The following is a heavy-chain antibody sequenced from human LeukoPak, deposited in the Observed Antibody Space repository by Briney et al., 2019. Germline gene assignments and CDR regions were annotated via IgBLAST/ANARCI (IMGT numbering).Heavy chain of an antibody. Sequence: GGSLRLSCAASGFTFSSYGMHWVRQAPGKGLEWVAVISYDGSNKYYADSVKGRFTISRDNSKNTLYLQMNSLRAEDTAVYYCAKDMYDWNYTFDYWGQGTLVTVFS. V-gene: IGHV3-30*18. CDR2: ISYDGSNK. J-gene: IGHJ4*02. CDR1: GFTFSSYG. CDR3: AKDMYDWNYTFDY. D-gene: IGHD1-7*01.